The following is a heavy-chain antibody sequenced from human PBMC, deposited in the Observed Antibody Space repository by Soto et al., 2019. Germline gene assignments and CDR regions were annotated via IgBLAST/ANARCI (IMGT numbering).Heavy chain of an antibody. Sequence: EVQLLESGGGLVQPGGSLRLSCAASGFTFSSYAMSWVRQAPGKGLEWVSAISGSGGSTYYADSVKGRFTISRDNSKNTLYLQMNSLRAEDTAVYYCAKQKSLLWFGEAYYFDYWGQGTLVTVSS. CDR2: ISGSGGST. CDR1: GFTFSSYA. J-gene: IGHJ4*02. CDR3: AKQKSLLWFGEAYYFDY. D-gene: IGHD3-10*01. V-gene: IGHV3-23*01.